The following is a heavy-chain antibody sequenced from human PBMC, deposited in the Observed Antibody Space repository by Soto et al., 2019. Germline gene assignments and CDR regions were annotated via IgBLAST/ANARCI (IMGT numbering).Heavy chain of an antibody. CDR2: IYWDGDK. V-gene: IGHV2-5*02. Sequence: QITLKESGLTLVKPTQTLTLTCTFPGFSLRTRGVGGGWIRPPPGKALEWLALIYWDGDKSFSPSLKSRLTINNDSSKNQVVLTMTKMDPADTATYYCAHIQAGIYWGYWGKGTLVNVSS. CDR1: GFSLRTRGVG. J-gene: IGHJ4*02. D-gene: IGHD3-10*01. CDR3: AHIQAGIYWGY.